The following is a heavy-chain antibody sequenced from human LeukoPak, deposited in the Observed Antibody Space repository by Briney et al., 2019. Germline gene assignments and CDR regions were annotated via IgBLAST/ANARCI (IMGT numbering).Heavy chain of an antibody. V-gene: IGHV4-59*01. J-gene: IGHJ3*02. D-gene: IGHD2-2*01. CDR3: ARHPTVVPAAWAPHDAFDI. CDR1: GGSIGRYW. CDR2: IYYTGST. Sequence: KPSETLSLTCSVSGGSIGRYWWSWIRQPPGKGLEWIGYIYYTGSTNCNPSLKSRVTISLDMSKNRLSLKLSSVTAADTAMYYCARHPTVVPAAWAPHDAFDIWGQGTMVTVSS.